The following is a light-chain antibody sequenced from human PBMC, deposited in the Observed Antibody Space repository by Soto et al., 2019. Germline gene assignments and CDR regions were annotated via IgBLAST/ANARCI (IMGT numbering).Light chain of an antibody. Sequence: DIQMTQSPSSLSASVGDRVTITCRASQSISSYLNWYQQKPGKAPKVLIYAASSLKSGVPSRFSGSGSGTDFTLTISSLQPEDFATYFCQQSYSIPLTFGGGTKVEIK. V-gene: IGKV1-39*01. CDR3: QQSYSIPLT. J-gene: IGKJ4*01. CDR1: QSISSY. CDR2: AAS.